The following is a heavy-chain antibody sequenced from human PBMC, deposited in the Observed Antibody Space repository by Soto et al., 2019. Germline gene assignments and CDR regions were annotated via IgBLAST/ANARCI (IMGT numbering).Heavy chain of an antibody. CDR2: ISYDGSNK. CDR3: AKDRIAAAGNRGIYYYGMDV. D-gene: IGHD6-13*01. Sequence: PGGSLRLSCAASGFTFSSYGMHWVRQAPGKGLEWVAVISYDGSNKYYADSVKGRFTISRDNSKNTLYLQMNSLRAEDTAVYYCAKDRIAAAGNRGIYYYGMDVWGQGTRVTVSS. CDR1: GFTFSSYG. J-gene: IGHJ6*02. V-gene: IGHV3-30*18.